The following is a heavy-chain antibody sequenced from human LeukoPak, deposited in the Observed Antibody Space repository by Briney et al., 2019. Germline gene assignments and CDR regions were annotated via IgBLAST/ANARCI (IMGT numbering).Heavy chain of an antibody. CDR1: GGSISSYY. J-gene: IGHJ3*02. V-gene: IGHV4-59*01. CDR3: AREGARWEPSFSAFDI. Sequence: PSETLSLTCTVSGGSISSYYWSWIRQPPGKGLEWIGYIYYSGSTNYNPSLKSRVPISVDTSKNQFSLKLSSVTAADTAVYYCAREGARWEPSFSAFDIWGQGTMVTVSS. D-gene: IGHD1-26*01. CDR2: IYYSGST.